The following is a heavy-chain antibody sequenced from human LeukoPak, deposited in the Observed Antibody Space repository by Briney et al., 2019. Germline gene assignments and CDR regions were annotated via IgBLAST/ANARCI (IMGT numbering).Heavy chain of an antibody. CDR3: ARDGHYDTRSFDY. Sequence: GGSLRLSCAASGFTFSSYSMNWVRQAPGKGLEWVSSISSSSSYIYHADSVKGRFTISRDNAKNSLYLQMNSLRAEDTAVYYCARDGHYDTRSFDYWGQGTLVTVSS. CDR1: GFTFSSYS. J-gene: IGHJ4*02. CDR2: ISSSSSYI. D-gene: IGHD3-22*01. V-gene: IGHV3-21*01.